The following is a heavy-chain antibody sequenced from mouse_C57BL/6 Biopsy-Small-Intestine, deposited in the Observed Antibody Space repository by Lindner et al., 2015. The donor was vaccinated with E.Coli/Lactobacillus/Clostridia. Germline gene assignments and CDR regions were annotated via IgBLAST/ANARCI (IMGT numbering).Heavy chain of an antibody. Sequence: VQLQESGAELVKPGASVKMSCKASGYTFTDFHMHWVKQSHGKSLEWIGYIYPNNGGNGYNQKFKGKATLTVDKSSSTAYMELRSLTSGDSAVYYCARDGGSSSFTMDYWGQGTPVTVSS. D-gene: IGHD1-1*01. CDR3: ARDGGSSSFTMDY. V-gene: IGHV1-34*01. CDR1: GYTFTDFH. J-gene: IGHJ4*01. CDR2: IYPNNGGN.